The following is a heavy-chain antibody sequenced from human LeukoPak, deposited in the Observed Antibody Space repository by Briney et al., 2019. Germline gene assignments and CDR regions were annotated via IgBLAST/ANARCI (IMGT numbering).Heavy chain of an antibody. J-gene: IGHJ4*02. V-gene: IGHV1-2*06. CDR1: GYTFTGYY. D-gene: IGHD6-19*01. CDR2: INPNSGGT. Sequence: ASVKVSCKASGYTFTGYYTHWVRQAPGQGLEWMGRINPNSGGTNYAQKFQGRVTMTRDTSISTAYMELSRLRSDDTAVYYCARDRVRYSSGWYGRGLDYWGQGTLVTVSS. CDR3: ARDRVRYSSGWYGRGLDY.